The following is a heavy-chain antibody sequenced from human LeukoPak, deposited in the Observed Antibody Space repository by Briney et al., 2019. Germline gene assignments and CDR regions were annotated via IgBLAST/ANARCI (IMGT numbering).Heavy chain of an antibody. V-gene: IGHV3-74*03. CDR1: GFTFSSYW. CDR3: AREGRVSGYDFDC. J-gene: IGHJ4*02. D-gene: IGHD5-12*01. CDR2: INSDGSSI. Sequence: GGSLRLSCAAPGFTFSSYWMHWVRQAPGKALVWVSRINSDGSSITYADSVKGRFTISRDNAKNTLYLQMNSLRVEDTAVYYCAREGRVSGYDFDCWGQGTLVTVSS.